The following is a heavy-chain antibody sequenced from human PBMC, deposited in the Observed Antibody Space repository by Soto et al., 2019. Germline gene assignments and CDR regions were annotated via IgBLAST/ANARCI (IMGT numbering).Heavy chain of an antibody. J-gene: IGHJ6*02. Sequence: QVQLVQSGAEVKKPGSSVKVSCKASGGTFSSYAISWVRQAPGQGLEWMGGIIPILGTAGYAQKFQGRVTVTADESTSTAYVELSSLRSEDTAVYYCAKNPENYYYGMDVWGQGTTVTVSS. CDR2: IIPILGTA. V-gene: IGHV1-69*12. CDR1: GGTFSSYA. CDR3: AKNPENYYYGMDV.